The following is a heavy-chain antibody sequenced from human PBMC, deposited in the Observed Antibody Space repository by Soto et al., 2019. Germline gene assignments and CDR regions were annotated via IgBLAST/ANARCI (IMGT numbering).Heavy chain of an antibody. CDR3: AKDLSGGDCP. J-gene: IGHJ5*02. Sequence: GGSLRLSCAAPGFAFSSYTMNWVRQAPGKGLEWVSSISGSGGSTYYADSVKGRFIISRDNPENTVYLQMNTLRVEDTAVYYCAKDLSGGDCPWSQGTLVTVSS. CDR2: ISGSGGST. CDR1: GFAFSSYT. V-gene: IGHV3-23*01. D-gene: IGHD2-21*02.